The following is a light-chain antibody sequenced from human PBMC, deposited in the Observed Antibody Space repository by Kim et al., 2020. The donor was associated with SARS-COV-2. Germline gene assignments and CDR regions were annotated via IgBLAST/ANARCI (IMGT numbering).Light chain of an antibody. J-gene: IGLJ1*01. CDR2: DDN. Sequence: QSVLTQVPSVSAAPGQTVTVSCSGSNSNIGNNYVSWYQQLPGTAPKVVIYDDNKRPSGIPDRFSGSKSGTSATLAITGLQTGDEATYYCGSWDTSLSVLYVFGTGTKVTVL. CDR1: NSNIGNNY. CDR3: GSWDTSLSVLYV. V-gene: IGLV1-51*01.